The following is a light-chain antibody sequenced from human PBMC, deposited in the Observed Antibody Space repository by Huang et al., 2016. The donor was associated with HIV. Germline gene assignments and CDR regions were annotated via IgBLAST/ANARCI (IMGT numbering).Light chain of an antibody. CDR2: DAS. V-gene: IGKV3-11*01. Sequence: EIVLTQSPATLSLSPGQRATLSCRARQGISSYLAWYQQKPGLAPRLLIYDASNRATGIPVRFSGSGSGTDFTHTISSLEPEDFAVYYCQQRSDWPLTFGGGTKVEIK. J-gene: IGKJ4*01. CDR1: QGISSY. CDR3: QQRSDWPLT.